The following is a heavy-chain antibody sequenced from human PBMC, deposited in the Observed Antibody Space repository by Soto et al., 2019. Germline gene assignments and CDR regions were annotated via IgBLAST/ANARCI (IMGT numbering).Heavy chain of an antibody. CDR1: GFTVSSYS. Sequence: GGSLRLSCAASGFTVSSYSMNWVRQAPGKGLEWVSYISSSSSTIYYADSVKGRFTISRDNAKNSLYLQMNSLRDEDTAVYYCASSHYDILTGYYNWFDPWGQGTLVTVSS. V-gene: IGHV3-48*02. J-gene: IGHJ5*02. D-gene: IGHD3-9*01. CDR3: ASSHYDILTGYYNWFDP. CDR2: ISSSSSTI.